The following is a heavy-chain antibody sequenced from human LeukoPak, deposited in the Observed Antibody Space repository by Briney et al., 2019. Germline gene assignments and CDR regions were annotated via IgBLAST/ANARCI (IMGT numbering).Heavy chain of an antibody. Sequence: ASVKVSCKASGGTFSSYAISWVRQPPGQGLEWMGGIIPIFGTANYAQKFQGRVTITADKSTSTAYMELSSLRSEDTAVYYCAREGVAVAGTYFDYWGQGTLVTVSS. J-gene: IGHJ4*02. CDR1: GGTFSSYA. V-gene: IGHV1-69*06. CDR2: IIPIFGTA. CDR3: AREGVAVAGTYFDY. D-gene: IGHD6-19*01.